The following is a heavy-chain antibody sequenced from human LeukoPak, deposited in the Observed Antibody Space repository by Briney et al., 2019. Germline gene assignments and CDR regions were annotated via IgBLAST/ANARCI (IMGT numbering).Heavy chain of an antibody. D-gene: IGHD6-13*01. J-gene: IGHJ4*02. Sequence: GGSLRLSCAASGFTFSSYGMSWVRQAPGKGLEWVSAISGSGGSTYYADSVKGRFTISRDNSKNTLYLQMNSLRAEDTAVYYCARETFNIAAAGTIDYWGQGTLVTVSS. CDR1: GFTFSSYG. CDR2: ISGSGGST. V-gene: IGHV3-23*01. CDR3: ARETFNIAAAGTIDY.